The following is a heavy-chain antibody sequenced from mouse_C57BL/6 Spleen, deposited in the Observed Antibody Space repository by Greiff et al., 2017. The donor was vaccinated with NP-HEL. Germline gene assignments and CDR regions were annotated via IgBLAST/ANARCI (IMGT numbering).Heavy chain of an antibody. Sequence: LQQSGAELVKPGASVKISCKASGYTFTDYYINWVKQRPGQGLEWIGKIGPGSGSTYYNEKFKGKATLTADKSSSTAYMQLSSLTSEDSAVYFCASLDYYGSSYHYFDYWGQGTTLTVSS. D-gene: IGHD1-1*01. CDR2: IGPGSGST. J-gene: IGHJ2*01. V-gene: IGHV1-77*01. CDR1: GYTFTDYY. CDR3: ASLDYYGSSYHYFDY.